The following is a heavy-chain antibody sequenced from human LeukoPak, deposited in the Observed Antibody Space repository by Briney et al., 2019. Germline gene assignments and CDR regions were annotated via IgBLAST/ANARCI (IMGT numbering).Heavy chain of an antibody. D-gene: IGHD2-2*01. CDR3: ARQIVVVPKNWFDP. V-gene: IGHV1-18*01. CDR2: ISSYHGNT. CDR1: GYMFTNFG. Sequence: GASVKVSCKPSGYMFTNFGISWVRQAPGQGLEWMGWISSYHGNTNYAQRLQGRVTMTTDTSTSTAYMELRSLRSDDTAVCYCARQIVVVPKNWFDPWGQGTLVTVSS. J-gene: IGHJ5*02.